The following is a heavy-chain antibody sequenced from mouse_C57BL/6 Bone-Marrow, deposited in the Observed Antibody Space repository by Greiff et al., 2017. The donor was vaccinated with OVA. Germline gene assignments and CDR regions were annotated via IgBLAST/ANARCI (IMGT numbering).Heavy chain of an antibody. V-gene: IGHV5-17*01. J-gene: IGHJ1*03. Sequence: DVKLVASWGGLVKPGGSLKLSCAASGFTFSDYGMHWVRQAPEKGLEWVAYISSGSSTIYYADTVKGRFTISRDNAKNTLFLQMTSLRSEDTAMYYCARINYWYFDVWGTGTTVTVSS. CDR1: GFTFSDYG. CDR2: ISSGSSTI. CDR3: ARINYWYFDV.